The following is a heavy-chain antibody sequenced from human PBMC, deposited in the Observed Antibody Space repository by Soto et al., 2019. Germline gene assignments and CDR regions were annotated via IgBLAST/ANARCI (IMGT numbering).Heavy chain of an antibody. J-gene: IGHJ6*02. CDR2: IYPGDSDT. D-gene: IGHD5-18*01. CDR1: GYSFTSYW. Sequence: GESLKICCKGSGYSFTSYWIGWVRQMPGKGLEWMGIIYPGDSDTRYSPSFQGQVTISADKSISTAYLQWSSLKASDTAMYYCARQVDTAITLYYYYGMDVWGQGTTVTV. CDR3: ARQVDTAITLYYYYGMDV. V-gene: IGHV5-51*01.